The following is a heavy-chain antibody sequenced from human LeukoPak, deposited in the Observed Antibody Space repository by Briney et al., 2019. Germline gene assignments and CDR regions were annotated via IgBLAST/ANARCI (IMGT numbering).Heavy chain of an antibody. D-gene: IGHD6-13*01. V-gene: IGHV4-34*01. Sequence: MSSETLSLTCAVYGGSFSGYYWSWIRQPPGKGREWIGEINHSGSTNYNPSLKSRVTISVDTSKNQFSLKLSSVTAADTAVYYCARGRWYSGSWYARPTYYFDYWGQGTLVTVSS. CDR1: GGSFSGYY. J-gene: IGHJ4*02. CDR2: INHSGST. CDR3: ARGRWYSGSWYARPTYYFDY.